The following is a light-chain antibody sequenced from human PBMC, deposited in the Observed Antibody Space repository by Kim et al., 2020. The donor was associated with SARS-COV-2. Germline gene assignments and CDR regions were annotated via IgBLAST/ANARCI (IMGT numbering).Light chain of an antibody. V-gene: IGKV3-15*01. CDR3: QQYNKWPPLT. J-gene: IGKJ4*01. CDR2: DAS. CDR1: QSISSN. Sequence: SPGGRVTLTCRASQSISSNLAWYQQKPGQTPRLLIYDASTRATGIPARFSGSGSGTEFTLTISSLQSEDFAVYYCQQYNKWPPLTFGGGTKVDIK.